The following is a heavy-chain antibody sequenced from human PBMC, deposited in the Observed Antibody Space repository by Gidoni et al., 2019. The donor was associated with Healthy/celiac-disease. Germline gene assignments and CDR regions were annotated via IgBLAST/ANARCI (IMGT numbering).Heavy chain of an antibody. CDR3: AREAGRCQLRKQNDYTCPLDY. J-gene: IGHJ4*02. CDR2: TYYRSKWYN. D-gene: IGHD4-4*01. CDR1: GDSVTTHSAA. V-gene: IGHV6-1*01. Sequence: QVQLPQSGPGVAKPSQTLSLTCAISGDSVTTHSAAGNWIRQSPSRGLEWLGRTYYRSKWYNDYAVSVKSRITINPDTSKNQFSLQLNSVTPEDTAVYYCAREAGRCQLRKQNDYTCPLDYWGQGPWSPSPQ.